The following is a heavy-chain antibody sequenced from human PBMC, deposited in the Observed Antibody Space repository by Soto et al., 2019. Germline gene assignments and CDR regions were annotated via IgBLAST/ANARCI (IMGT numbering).Heavy chain of an antibody. CDR1: GGTFSSYA. CDR2: IIPIFGTA. V-gene: IGHV1-69*13. Sequence: SVKVSCKASGGTFSSYAISWVRQAPGQGLEWMGGIIPIFGTANYAQKFQGRVTITADESTSTAYMELSSLRSEDTAVYYCARLYSGSYYWFDPWGQGTLVTVSS. D-gene: IGHD1-26*01. J-gene: IGHJ5*02. CDR3: ARLYSGSYYWFDP.